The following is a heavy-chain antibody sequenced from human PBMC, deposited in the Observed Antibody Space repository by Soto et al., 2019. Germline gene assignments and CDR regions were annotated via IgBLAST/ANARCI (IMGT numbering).Heavy chain of an antibody. CDR1: GGSISSYY. J-gene: IGHJ4*02. D-gene: IGHD1-7*01. CDR3: ARGQLELKYYFDY. Sequence: SETLSLTCTVSGGSISSYYLSWIRQPPGKGLEWIGYIYYSGSTNYNPSLKSRVTISVDTSKNQFSLKLSSVTAADTAVYYCARGQLELKYYFDYWGQGTLVTVSS. V-gene: IGHV4-59*01. CDR2: IYYSGST.